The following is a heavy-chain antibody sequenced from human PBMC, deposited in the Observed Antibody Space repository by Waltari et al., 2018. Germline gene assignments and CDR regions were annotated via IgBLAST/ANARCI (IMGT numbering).Heavy chain of an antibody. CDR1: GFTFSSYG. V-gene: IGHV3-30*02. Sequence: QVQLVESGGGVVQPGGSLSLSCAASGFTFSSYGMHWVRPAPGKGLEWVAFIRYDGSNKYYADSVKGRFTISRDDSKSIAYLQMNSLKTEDTAVYYCTTASGSYYDRYFDYWGQGTLVTVSS. D-gene: IGHD1-26*01. J-gene: IGHJ4*02. CDR3: TTASGSYYDRYFDY. CDR2: IRYDGSNK.